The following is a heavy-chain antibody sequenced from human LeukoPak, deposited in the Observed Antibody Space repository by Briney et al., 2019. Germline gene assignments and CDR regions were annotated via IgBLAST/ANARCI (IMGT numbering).Heavy chain of an antibody. CDR2: IYYSGST. J-gene: IGHJ4*02. CDR1: GGSISSSSYY. Sequence: PSETLSLTCTVSGGSISSSSYYWGWIRQPPGKGLEWIGSIYYSGSTYYNPSLKSRVTISVDTSKNQFSLKLSSVTAADTAVYYCARLRIAAAAPYYFDYWGQGTLVTVSS. CDR3: ARLRIAAAAPYYFDY. V-gene: IGHV4-39*01. D-gene: IGHD6-13*01.